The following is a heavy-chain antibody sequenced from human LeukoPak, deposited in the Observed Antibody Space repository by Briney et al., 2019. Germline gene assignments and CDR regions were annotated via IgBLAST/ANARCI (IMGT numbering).Heavy chain of an antibody. J-gene: IGHJ2*01. Sequence: SQTLSLTCAISGDSVSSNSAAWNWIRLSPSRGLEWLGRTYYRSKWYNDYAVPVKSRITINPDTSKNQFSLQLASVTPEDTAVYFCARVTWYFDLWGRGTLVTVSS. CDR3: ARVTWYFDL. CDR2: TYYRSKWYN. CDR1: GDSVSSNSAA. V-gene: IGHV6-1*01.